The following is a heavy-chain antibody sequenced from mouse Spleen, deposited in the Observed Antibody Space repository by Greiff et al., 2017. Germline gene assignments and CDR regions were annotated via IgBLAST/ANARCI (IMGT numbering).Heavy chain of an antibody. V-gene: IGHV2-2*01. D-gene: IGHD2-3*01. CDR3: ARIYDGYYEGAY. Sequence: VHLVESGPGLVQPSQSLSITCTVSGFSLTSYGVHWVRQSPGKGLEWLGVIWSGGSTDYNAAFISRLSISKDNSKSQVFFKMNSLQADDTAIYYCARIYDGYYEGAYWGQGTLVTVSA. CDR2: IWSGGST. J-gene: IGHJ3*01. CDR1: GFSLTSYG.